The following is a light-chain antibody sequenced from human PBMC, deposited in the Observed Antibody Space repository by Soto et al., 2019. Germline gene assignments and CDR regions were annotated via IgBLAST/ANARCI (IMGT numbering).Light chain of an antibody. V-gene: IGKV1-5*03. CDR3: QQYGRSGT. CDR1: QNINNY. CDR2: KTS. Sequence: DIHMNQATSTLSASVGARVTITCRASQNINNYLSWYQQRPGKAPKLLSYKTSILENGVPSRFSGSGSGTDFTLTIGRLQPEDFAVYYCQQYGRSGTCGQGT. J-gene: IGKJ1*01.